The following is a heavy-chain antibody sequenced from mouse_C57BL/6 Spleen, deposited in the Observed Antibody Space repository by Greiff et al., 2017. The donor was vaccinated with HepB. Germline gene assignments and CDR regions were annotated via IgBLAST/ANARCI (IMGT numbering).Heavy chain of an antibody. Sequence: EVKLVESGGGLVQPGGSLSLSCAASGFTFTDYYMSWVRQPPGKALEWLGFIRNKANGYTTEYSASVKGRFTISRDNSQSILYLQMYALRAEDSATYYCARENSNWYFDVWGTGTTVTVSS. CDR3: ARENSNWYFDV. CDR1: GFTFTDYY. D-gene: IGHD2-5*01. V-gene: IGHV7-3*01. CDR2: IRNKANGYTT. J-gene: IGHJ1*03.